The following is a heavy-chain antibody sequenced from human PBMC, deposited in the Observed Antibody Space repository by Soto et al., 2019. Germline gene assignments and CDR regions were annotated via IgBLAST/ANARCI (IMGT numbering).Heavy chain of an antibody. J-gene: IGHJ4*02. D-gene: IGHD6-19*01. CDR1: GFTFSSYG. CDR2: IWYDGSNK. V-gene: IGHV3-33*01. CDR3: ARALEQWLAIDY. Sequence: PGGTLRLSCAASGFTFSSYGMHWVRQAPGKGLEWVAVIWYDGSNKYYADSVKGRFTISRDNSKNTLYLQMNSLRAEDTAVYYCARALEQWLAIDYWGQGTLVTVSS.